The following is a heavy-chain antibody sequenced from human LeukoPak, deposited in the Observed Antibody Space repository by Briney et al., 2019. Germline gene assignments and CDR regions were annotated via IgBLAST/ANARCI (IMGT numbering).Heavy chain of an antibody. D-gene: IGHD2-21*02. V-gene: IGHV3-23*01. J-gene: IGHJ4*02. CDR3: ARAGQGRHNCGGDCYPN. CDR2: ISGSGGST. Sequence: GGSLRPSCAASGFTFSSYAMSWVRQAPGKGLEWVSAISGSGGSTYYADSVKGRFTISRDNSKNTLYLQMNSLRAEDTAVYYCARAGQGRHNCGGDCYPNWGQGTLVTVSS. CDR1: GFTFSSYA.